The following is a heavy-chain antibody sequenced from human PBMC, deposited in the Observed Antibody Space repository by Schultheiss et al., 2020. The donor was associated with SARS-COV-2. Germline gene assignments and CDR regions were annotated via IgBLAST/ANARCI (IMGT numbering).Heavy chain of an antibody. CDR2: IDWDDDK. J-gene: IGHJ4*02. Sequence: SGPTLVKPTQTLTLTCTFSGFSLSTSGMCVSWIRQPPGKALEWLARIDWDDDKYYSTSLKTRLTISKDTSKNQVVLTMTNMDPVDTATYYCARIPSSSSGGGTFAYWGQGTLVTVSS. D-gene: IGHD6-6*01. CDR3: ARIPSSSSGGGTFAY. V-gene: IGHV2-70*11. CDR1: GFSLSTSGMC.